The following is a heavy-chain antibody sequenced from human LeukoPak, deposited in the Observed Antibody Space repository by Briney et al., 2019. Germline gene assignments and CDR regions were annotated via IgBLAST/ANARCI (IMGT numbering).Heavy chain of an antibody. V-gene: IGHV1-69*04. D-gene: IGHD3-10*01. CDR1: GDSFSSYA. CDR2: IIPILDIK. Sequence: SVKVSCKASGDSFSSYALSWVRQAPGQGLEWMGRIIPILDIKTYAERFQDRVTITADEDTSTVYMELSSLRSEDTALYYCARDSRPYYTGLGSYYKIGRFDYWGQGTGVTVSS. CDR3: ARDSRPYYTGLGSYYKIGRFDY. J-gene: IGHJ4*02.